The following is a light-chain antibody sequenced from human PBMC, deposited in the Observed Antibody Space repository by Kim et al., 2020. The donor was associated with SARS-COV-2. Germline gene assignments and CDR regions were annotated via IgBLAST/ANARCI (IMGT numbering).Light chain of an antibody. CDR1: QSISTY. CDR2: DAS. Sequence: EIVLTQSPATLSLSPGERVTLSCRASQSISTYLSWYQQKPGKAPRLLISDASNRATGIPARFSGSGSGTDFTLTISSLEPEDFAIYYCQQRSKWPLTFGRGTKVDIK. V-gene: IGKV3-11*01. J-gene: IGKJ4*01. CDR3: QQRSKWPLT.